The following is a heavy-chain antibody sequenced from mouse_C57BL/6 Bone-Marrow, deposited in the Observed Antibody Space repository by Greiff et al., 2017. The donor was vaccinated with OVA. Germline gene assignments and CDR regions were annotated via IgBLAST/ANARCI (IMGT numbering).Heavy chain of an antibody. V-gene: IGHV14-4*01. Sequence: EVQLQQSGAELVRPGASVKLSCTVSGFNIKDDYIHWVKQRPEQGLEWIGWIDPENGDTEYASKFKGKATLTADTSSNTAYLQLSRLTSEDTAVYYCTIHFLWGQGTTLTVSS. CDR1: GFNIKDDY. CDR2: IDPENGDT. J-gene: IGHJ2*01. CDR3: TIHFL.